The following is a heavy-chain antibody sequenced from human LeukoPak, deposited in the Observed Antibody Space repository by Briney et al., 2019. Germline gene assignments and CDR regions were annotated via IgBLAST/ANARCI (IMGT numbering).Heavy chain of an antibody. V-gene: IGHV3-48*01. CDR2: ISRSSDTI. Sequence: PEGSLRLSCAASGMTFSSYSMNWVRQAPGKGLEWISYISRSSDTIFYADSVKGRFTISRDNVKNSLYLQLNSLSAEDTAVYYCATGHYDISAYDYWGQGTLVTVSS. J-gene: IGHJ4*02. CDR1: GMTFSSYS. D-gene: IGHD3-22*01. CDR3: ATGHYDISAYDY.